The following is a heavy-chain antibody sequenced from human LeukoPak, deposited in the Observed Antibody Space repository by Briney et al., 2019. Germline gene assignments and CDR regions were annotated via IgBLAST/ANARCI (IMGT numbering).Heavy chain of an antibody. Sequence: GGSLRLSCAASGFPFSSYAMYWVRQAPGKGLVWVSRVHGDGNNIGYADSVKGRFTIFRDNAKNTLYLQMNSLRPEDTAVYYCARDRVGEPNYYWGHGALVTFA. V-gene: IGHV3-74*01. CDR2: VHGDGNNI. CDR3: ARDRVGEPNYY. D-gene: IGHD1-26*01. CDR1: GFPFSSYA. J-gene: IGHJ4*01.